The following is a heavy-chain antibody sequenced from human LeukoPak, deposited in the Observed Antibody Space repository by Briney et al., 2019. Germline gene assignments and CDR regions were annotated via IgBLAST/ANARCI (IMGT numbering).Heavy chain of an antibody. CDR3: ARASWVSTTDAVR. V-gene: IGHV3-23*01. CDR2: MKGTGET. J-gene: IGHJ4*02. D-gene: IGHD1-14*01. Sequence: GGSLRLSCAASGLSFTTFAMSWVRQGPARGLEWVSSMKGTGETFYADSVKGRFTLSRDSSRNTVHLQLNNLRVEDTATYYCARASWVSTTDAVRWGQGTLVTVSS. CDR1: GLSFTTFA.